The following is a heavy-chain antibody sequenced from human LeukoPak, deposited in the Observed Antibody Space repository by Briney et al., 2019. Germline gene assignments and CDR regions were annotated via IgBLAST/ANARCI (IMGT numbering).Heavy chain of an antibody. V-gene: IGHV4-59*08. D-gene: IGHD1-14*01. CDR2: IYYSGST. CDR3: ARRVVTGSFDY. Sequence: PSETLSLTCTVSGVSISSYYWSWIRQPPGKGLEWIGYIYYSGSTNYNPSLKSRVTISVDTSKNQFSLKLSSVTAADTAVYYCARRVVTGSFDYWGQGTLVTVSS. CDR1: GVSISSYY. J-gene: IGHJ4*02.